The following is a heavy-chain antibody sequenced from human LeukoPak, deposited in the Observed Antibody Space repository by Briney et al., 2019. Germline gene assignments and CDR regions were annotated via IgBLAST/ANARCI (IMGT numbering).Heavy chain of an antibody. CDR2: IYHSGST. D-gene: IGHD3-16*01. J-gene: IGHJ6*03. CDR1: GGSISSSNW. V-gene: IGHV4-4*02. Sequence: SETLSLTCAVSGGSISSSNWWSWVRQPPGKGLEWIGEIYHSGSTNYNPSLKSRVTISVDKSKNQFSLKLSSVTAEDTAVYYCARGGGTLGPYTYYYYYMDVWGKGTTVTVSS. CDR3: ARGGGTLGPYTYYYYYMDV.